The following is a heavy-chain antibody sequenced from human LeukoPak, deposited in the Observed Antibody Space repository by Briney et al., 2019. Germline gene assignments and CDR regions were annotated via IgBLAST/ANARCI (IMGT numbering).Heavy chain of an antibody. Sequence: GGSLRLSCAASGFTFSSYSMNWVRQAPGKGLEWVSSISSSSSYIYYADSVKGRFTIYRDNAKNSLYLQMNSLRAEDTAGYYCARRVDFPPTYDSSGFDAFDMWRQGTMVTVSS. V-gene: IGHV3-21*01. CDR2: ISSSSSYI. CDR3: ARRVDFPPTYDSSGFDAFDM. CDR1: GFTFSSYS. J-gene: IGHJ3*02. D-gene: IGHD3-22*01.